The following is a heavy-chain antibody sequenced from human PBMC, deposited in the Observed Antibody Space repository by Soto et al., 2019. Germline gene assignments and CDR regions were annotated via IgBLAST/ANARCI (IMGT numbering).Heavy chain of an antibody. J-gene: IGHJ4*02. CDR1: GFTFNHYA. Sequence: PGGSLRLSCEASGFTFNHYAMHWVRQAPGKGLEWVAVVSYDGSTKYYADSVKGRFTSSRDNSKNTLYLQMNSLYTEDTAVYYCERSYIWGYFDYWGQGTLVTVSS. D-gene: IGHD3-16*01. CDR2: VSYDGSTK. CDR3: ERSYIWGYFDY. V-gene: IGHV3-30-3*01.